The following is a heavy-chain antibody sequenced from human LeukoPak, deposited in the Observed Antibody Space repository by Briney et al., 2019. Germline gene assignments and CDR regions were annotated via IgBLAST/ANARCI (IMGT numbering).Heavy chain of an antibody. D-gene: IGHD3-9*01. V-gene: IGHV3-30-3*01. CDR3: ARGPPQPWYDILTGYALDS. CDR2: ISYDGSNK. CDR1: GFTFSYYA. J-gene: IGHJ4*02. Sequence: PGGSLRLSCAASGFTFSYYAFHWVRQAPGKGLEWVAVISYDGSNKYYADSVKGRFTISRDNSQNTLYLQMSSLRAEDTAVYYCARGPPQPWYDILTGYALDSWGQGTLLTVSS.